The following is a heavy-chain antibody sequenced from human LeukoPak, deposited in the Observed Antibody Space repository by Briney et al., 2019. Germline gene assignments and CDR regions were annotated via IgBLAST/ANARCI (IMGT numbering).Heavy chain of an antibody. V-gene: IGHV3-23*01. Sequence: PGGSLRLSCAASGFTFSTYGMSWVRQAPGKGLEWVAIIGGSGETTIYGVAVKGRLSISRDNSKTTVYLQMNSLRVEDTAVYYCSKGAPMGGTRHFDCWGQGTLVTVSS. J-gene: IGHJ4*02. CDR1: GFTFSTYG. D-gene: IGHD1-26*01. CDR2: IGGSGETT. CDR3: SKGAPMGGTRHFDC.